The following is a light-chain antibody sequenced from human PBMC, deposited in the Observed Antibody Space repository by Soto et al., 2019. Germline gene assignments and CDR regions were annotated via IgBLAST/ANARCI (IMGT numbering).Light chain of an antibody. V-gene: IGLV2-8*01. Sequence: QSALTKPPSASGSLGQSVTISCTGTSSDVGGHDWVSWYQLHPGKAPKLIIYEVTQRPSGVPDRFSGSKSGNTASLTVSGLQAEDEADYYCFSYAGITAVYGPAPKVTVL. CDR3: FSYAGITAV. CDR2: EVT. J-gene: IGLJ1*01. CDR1: SSDVGGHDW.